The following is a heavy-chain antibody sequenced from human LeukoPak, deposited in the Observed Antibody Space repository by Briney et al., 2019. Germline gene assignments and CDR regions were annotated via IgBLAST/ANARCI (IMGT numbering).Heavy chain of an antibody. V-gene: IGHV1-46*01. J-gene: IGHJ4*02. D-gene: IGHD7-27*01. CDR3: ARDEVPLTGTLDY. CDR1: GYTFTSYY. CDR2: INPSGGST. Sequence: ASVKVSCKASGYTFTSYYVHRVRQAPGQGLEWMGIINPSGGSTSYAQKFQGRVTMTRDTSTSTVYMELSSLRSEDTAVYYCARDEVPLTGTLDYWGQGTLVTVSS.